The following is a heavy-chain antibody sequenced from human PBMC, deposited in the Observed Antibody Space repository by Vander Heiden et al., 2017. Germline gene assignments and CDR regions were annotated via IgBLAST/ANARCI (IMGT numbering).Heavy chain of an antibody. CDR3: ARAQYNWNYGPEGVKYYYYGMDV. J-gene: IGHJ6*02. CDR2: IYTSGST. CDR1: GGSISRYY. V-gene: IGHV4-4*07. D-gene: IGHD1-7*01. Sequence: QVQLQESGPGLVKPSETLSLTCTVSGGSISRYYWSWIRQPAGKGLEWIGRIYTSGSTNYNPSLKSRVTMSVDTSKNQFSLKLSSVTAADTAVYYCARAQYNWNYGPEGVKYYYYGMDVWGQGTTVTVSS.